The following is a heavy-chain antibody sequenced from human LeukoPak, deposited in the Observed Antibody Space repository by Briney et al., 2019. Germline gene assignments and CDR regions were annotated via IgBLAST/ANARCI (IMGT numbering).Heavy chain of an antibody. V-gene: IGHV4-38-2*02. CDR2: MYHSGST. J-gene: IGHJ6*03. Sequence: SETLSLTCSVSGYSISSAYYWGWIRQPPGKGLEWIGTMYHSGSTNYNPSLKSRVTISVDTSKNQFSLKLSSVTAADTAVYYCARDRDSSGYYYYYMDVWGKGTTVTVSS. D-gene: IGHD3-22*01. CDR1: GYSISSAYY. CDR3: ARDRDSSGYYYYYMDV.